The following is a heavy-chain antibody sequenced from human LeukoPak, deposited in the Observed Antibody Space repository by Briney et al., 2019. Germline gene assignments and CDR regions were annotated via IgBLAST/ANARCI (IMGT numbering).Heavy chain of an antibody. CDR1: GYTFTGYY. V-gene: IGHV1-2*04. CDR2: INPNSGGT. J-gene: IGHJ3*02. CDR3: ARRIFGVASPDAFDI. Sequence: ASVTVSCTASGYTFTGYYMHWVRQAPGQGLEWMGWINPNSGGTNYAQKFQGWVTMTRDTSISTAYMELSRLRSDDTAVYYCARRIFGVASPDAFDIWGQGTMVTVSS. D-gene: IGHD3-3*01.